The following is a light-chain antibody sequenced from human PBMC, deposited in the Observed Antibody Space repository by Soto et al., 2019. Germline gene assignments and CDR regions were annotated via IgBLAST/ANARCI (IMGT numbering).Light chain of an antibody. Sequence: QSVLTQPASVSGSPGQSIAISCTGTSSDVDGYNYVSWYQHHPGKAPKLMIYDVSSRPSGVSNRFSGSKSGNTASLTISGLQAEDEADYYCISYTTISTYVFGTGTK. J-gene: IGLJ1*01. CDR1: SSDVDGYNY. V-gene: IGLV2-14*03. CDR3: ISYTTISTYV. CDR2: DVS.